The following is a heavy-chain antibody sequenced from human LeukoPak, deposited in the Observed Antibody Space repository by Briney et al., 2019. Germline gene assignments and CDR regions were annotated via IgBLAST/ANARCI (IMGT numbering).Heavy chain of an antibody. Sequence: SETLSLTCTVSGYSISSGYYWGWIGQPPGKGLEWIGSIYHSGSTYYNPSLKSRVTISVDTSKNQFSLKLSSVTAADTAVYYCARLVNDFWSGYWDYWGQGTLVTVSS. CDR1: GYSISSGYY. CDR2: IYHSGST. J-gene: IGHJ4*02. V-gene: IGHV4-38-2*02. D-gene: IGHD3-3*01. CDR3: ARLVNDFWSGYWDY.